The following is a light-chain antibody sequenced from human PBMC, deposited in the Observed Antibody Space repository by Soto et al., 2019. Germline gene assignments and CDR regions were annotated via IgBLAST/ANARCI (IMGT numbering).Light chain of an antibody. J-gene: IGKJ2*01. Sequence: DIQVTQSPSSVSASVGDRVTITCRASQDIAGYLAWYQHKPGRTPELLIHGASRLQSGVSARFSGSGSGTDFTLISSSLPSEDFAVYYCQQYNNWPPMYPFGQGTKLEIK. CDR3: QQYNNWPPMYP. V-gene: IGKV1-12*01. CDR2: GAS. CDR1: QDIAGY.